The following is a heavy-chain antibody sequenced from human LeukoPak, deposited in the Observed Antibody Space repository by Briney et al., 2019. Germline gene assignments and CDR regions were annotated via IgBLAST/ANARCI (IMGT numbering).Heavy chain of an antibody. CDR2: ISWNSGSI. CDR3: AKDGYDSSGYYPFDY. Sequence: GGSLRLSCAASGFTFSYHWMTWVRQAPGKGLEWVSGISWNSGSIGYADSVKGRFTISRDNAKNSLYLQMNSLRAEDTALYYCAKDGYDSSGYYPFDYWGQGTLVTVSS. J-gene: IGHJ4*02. D-gene: IGHD3-22*01. CDR1: GFTFSYHW. V-gene: IGHV3-9*01.